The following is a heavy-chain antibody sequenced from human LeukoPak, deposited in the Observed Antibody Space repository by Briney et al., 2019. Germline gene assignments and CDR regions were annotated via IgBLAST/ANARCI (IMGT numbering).Heavy chain of an antibody. J-gene: IGHJ5*02. CDR1: GFTFSSYA. V-gene: IGHV3-30-3*01. CDR2: ISYDGSNK. Sequence: PGGSLRLSCAASGFTFSSYAMHWVRQAPGKGLEWVAVISYDGSNKYYADSVKGRFTISRDNSKNTLYLQMNSLRAEDTAVYHCARDPASAGWFDPWGQGTLVTVSS. CDR3: ARDPASAGWFDP.